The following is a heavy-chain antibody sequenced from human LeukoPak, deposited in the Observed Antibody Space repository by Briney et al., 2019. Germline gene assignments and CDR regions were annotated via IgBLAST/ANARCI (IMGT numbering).Heavy chain of an antibody. Sequence: SVKVSCTTSGGTFSSYAISWVRQAPGQGLEWMGGIIPIFGTANYAQKFQGRVTITADESTSTAYMELSSLRSEDTALYYCARARTIFGVVPPIFDYWGQGTLVTVSS. D-gene: IGHD3-3*01. V-gene: IGHV1-69*13. CDR2: IIPIFGTA. J-gene: IGHJ4*02. CDR1: GGTFSSYA. CDR3: ARARTIFGVVPPIFDY.